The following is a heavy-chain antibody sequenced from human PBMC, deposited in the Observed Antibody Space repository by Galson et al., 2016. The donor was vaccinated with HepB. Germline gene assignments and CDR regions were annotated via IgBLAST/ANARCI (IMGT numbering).Heavy chain of an antibody. J-gene: IGHJ3*02. D-gene: IGHD6-19*01. V-gene: IGHV3-21*01. CDR2: ITTSHSYI. CDR3: ARALQKGWYPYAFDI. Sequence: SLRLSCAATGFTFSSYIMNWVRQAPGKGLEWVSSITTSHSYIYYAHSVKGRFTISRDNAKNSLYLQMNSLRAEDTAVYYCARALQKGWYPYAFDIWGQGTMVTVSS. CDR1: GFTFSSYI.